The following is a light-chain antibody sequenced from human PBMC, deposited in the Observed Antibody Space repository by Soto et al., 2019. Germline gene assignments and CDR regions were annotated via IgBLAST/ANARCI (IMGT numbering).Light chain of an antibody. Sequence: IQITQSPSTLSASVGDRVTITFRASQGISSFLVWYQQKPGKAPKSLIYAASTLQSGVPSRFSGSGSGTEFTLTISSLQPDDSATYYCRQHDSYPITFGQGTRLEI. J-gene: IGKJ5*01. V-gene: IGKV1-17*01. CDR2: AAS. CDR1: QGISSF. CDR3: RQHDSYPIT.